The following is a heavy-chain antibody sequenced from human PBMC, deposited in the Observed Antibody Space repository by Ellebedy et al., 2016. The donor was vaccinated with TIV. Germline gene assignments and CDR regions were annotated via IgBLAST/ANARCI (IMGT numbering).Heavy chain of an antibody. J-gene: IGHJ6*02. CDR1: GGTFSSYA. CDR3: ARDPKGPRGFGAYGMDV. Sequence: SVKVSCXASGGTFSSYAISWVRQAPGQGLEWMGGIIPIFGTANYAQKFQGRVTITSDESTSTAYMELSSLRSEDTAVYYCARDPKGPRGFGAYGMDVWGQGTTVTVSS. CDR2: IIPIFGTA. V-gene: IGHV1-69*13. D-gene: IGHD3-10*01.